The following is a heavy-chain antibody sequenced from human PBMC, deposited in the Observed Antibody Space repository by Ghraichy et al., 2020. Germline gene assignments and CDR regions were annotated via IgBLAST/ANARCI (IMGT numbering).Heavy chain of an antibody. D-gene: IGHD6-13*01. V-gene: IGHV3-11*01. CDR2: IGSSGVTI. J-gene: IGHJ4*02. CDR1: GFTFSDYY. Sequence: GESLNISCAASGFTFSDYYMSWIRQAPGKGLEWVSYIGSSGVTIWYADSVQGRFTISRDNAKNSLYLQMSSLRAEDTAVYYCARGGIAAHTFNDYWGQGTLVTVSS. CDR3: ARGGIAAHTFNDY.